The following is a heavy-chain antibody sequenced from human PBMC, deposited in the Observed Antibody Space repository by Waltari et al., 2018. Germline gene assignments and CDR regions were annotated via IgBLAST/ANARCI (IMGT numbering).Heavy chain of an antibody. D-gene: IGHD2-8*02. CDR2: ISSSSRTI. J-gene: IGHJ6*02. V-gene: IGHV3-48*01. Sequence: EVQLVESGGGLVQPGGSLRLSCAASGFTFSSYSMNWVRQAPGKGLEWVSYISSSSRTINYADSVKVRFTISRDNAKNSLYLQMNSLRAEDTAVYYCARGLGYCTGGVCYSEVGMDVWGQGTTVTVSS. CDR3: ARGLGYCTGGVCYSEVGMDV. CDR1: GFTFSSYS.